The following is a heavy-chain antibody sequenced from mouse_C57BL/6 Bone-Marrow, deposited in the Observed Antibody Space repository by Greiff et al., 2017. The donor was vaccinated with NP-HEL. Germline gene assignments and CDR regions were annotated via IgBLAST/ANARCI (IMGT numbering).Heavy chain of an antibody. CDR1: GYTFTSYG. J-gene: IGHJ3*01. V-gene: IGHV1-81*01. CDR3: ARAESITTPQAWFAY. D-gene: IGHD1-1*01. Sequence: QVQLKESGAELARPGASVKLSCKASGYTFTSYGISWVKQRTGQGLEWIGEIYPRSGNTYYNEKFKGKATLTADKSSSTAYMELRSLTSEDSAVYFCARAESITTPQAWFAYWGQGTLVTVSA. CDR2: IYPRSGNT.